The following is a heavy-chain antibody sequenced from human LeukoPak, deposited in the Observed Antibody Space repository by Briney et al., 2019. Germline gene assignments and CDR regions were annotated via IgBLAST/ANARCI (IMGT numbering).Heavy chain of an antibody. V-gene: IGHV4-39*07. D-gene: IGHD3-10*01. Sequence: PSETLSLTCTVSGGSISSSSYYWGWIRQPPGKGLEWIGSIYYSGTTYYNPSLKSRVTISVDTSKNQFSLKLSSVTAADTAVYYCASGRYGSGSYGNWFDPWGQGTLVTVSS. CDR2: IYYSGTT. J-gene: IGHJ5*02. CDR3: ASGRYGSGSYGNWFDP. CDR1: GGSISSSSYY.